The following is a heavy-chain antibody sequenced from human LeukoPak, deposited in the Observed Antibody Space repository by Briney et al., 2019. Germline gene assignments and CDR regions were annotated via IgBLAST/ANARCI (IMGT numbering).Heavy chain of an antibody. CDR2: ISYDGSNK. J-gene: IGHJ4*02. CDR3: AKARRYDYGPFDY. V-gene: IGHV3-30*18. D-gene: IGHD4-17*01. CDR1: GFTFSSYG. Sequence: PGGSLRLSCEASGFTFSSYGMHWVRQAPGKGLEWVAVISYDGSNKYYADSVKGRFSISRDNSKNTLYLQMNSLRAEDTAVYYCAKARRYDYGPFDYWGQGTLVTVSS.